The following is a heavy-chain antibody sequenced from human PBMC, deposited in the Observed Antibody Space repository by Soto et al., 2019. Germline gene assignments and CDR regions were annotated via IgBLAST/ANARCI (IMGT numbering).Heavy chain of an antibody. CDR1: GGSISSSSYY. CDR2: IYYSGST. J-gene: IGHJ6*03. V-gene: IGHV4-39*07. CDR3: ARAVVVVAADQYYYHMDV. D-gene: IGHD2-15*01. Sequence: ASETLSLTCTVSGGSISSSSYYWGWIRQPPGKGLEWIGYIYYSGSTYYNPSLKSRVTISVDTSKNQFSLKLSSVTAADTAVYYCARAVVVVAADQYYYHMDVWGKGTTVTVSS.